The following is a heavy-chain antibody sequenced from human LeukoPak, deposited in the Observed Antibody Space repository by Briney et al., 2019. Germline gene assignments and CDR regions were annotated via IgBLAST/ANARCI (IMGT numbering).Heavy chain of an antibody. Sequence: PSETLSLTCTVSGGSISSYYWSWIRQPPGKGLEWIGYIYYSGSTNYNPSLKSRVTISVDTSKNQFSLKLSSVTAADTAVYYCARVKVGATATDYWGQGTLVTVSS. CDR3: ARVKVGATATDY. J-gene: IGHJ4*02. CDR2: IYYSGST. CDR1: GGSISSYY. V-gene: IGHV4-59*01. D-gene: IGHD1-26*01.